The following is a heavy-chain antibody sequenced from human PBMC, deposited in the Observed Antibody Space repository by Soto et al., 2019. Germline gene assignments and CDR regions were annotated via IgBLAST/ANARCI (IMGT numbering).Heavy chain of an antibody. CDR1: GASIRTYS. D-gene: IGHD7-27*01. V-gene: IGHV4-4*07. CDR3: AKDQSGAADI. J-gene: IGHJ3*02. CDR2: MYSNGRT. Sequence: QVQLQESGPGLVEPSETLSLTCTVSGASIRTYSWSWIRQSAGKGLEWIGHMYSNGRTNYIPSLKSRITMSVDTSKNQFSLNLKFVTAADTAVYFCAKDQSGAADIWGQGTMVTVSS.